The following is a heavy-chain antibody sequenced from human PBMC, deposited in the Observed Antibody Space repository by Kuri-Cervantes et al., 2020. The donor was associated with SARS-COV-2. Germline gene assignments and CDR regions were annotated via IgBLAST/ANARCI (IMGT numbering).Heavy chain of an antibody. J-gene: IGHJ6*02. Sequence: GESLKISCAASGFTFSSYSMNWVRQAPGKGLEWVSYISSSSSTIYYADSVKGRFTISRDNVKNSLYLQMNSLRAEDTAVYYCATEAHILAGYYYYYGMDVWGQGTTVTVSS. CDR2: ISSSSSTI. CDR1: GFTFSSYS. CDR3: ATEAHILAGYYYYYGMDV. V-gene: IGHV3-48*01. D-gene: IGHD3-9*01.